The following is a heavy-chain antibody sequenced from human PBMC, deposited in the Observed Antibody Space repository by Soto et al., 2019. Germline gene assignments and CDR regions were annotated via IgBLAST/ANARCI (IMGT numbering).Heavy chain of an antibody. D-gene: IGHD3-10*01. CDR3: AKGGTMVRGVIMDYYYYYYMDV. Sequence: GGSLRLSCVASGFTFSNFAMAWVRQAPGEGLEWVSAISGSGDDTFYADSMKGRFTISRDNSKNTLYLQMNSLRAEDTAVYYCAKGGTMVRGVIMDYYYYYYMDVWGKGTTVTVSS. CDR1: GFTFSNFA. J-gene: IGHJ6*03. V-gene: IGHV3-23*01. CDR2: ISGSGDDT.